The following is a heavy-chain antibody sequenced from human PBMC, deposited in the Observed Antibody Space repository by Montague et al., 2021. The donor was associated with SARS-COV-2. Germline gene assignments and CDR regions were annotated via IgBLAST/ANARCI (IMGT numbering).Heavy chain of an antibody. CDR2: IFHSGIT. V-gene: IGHV4-4*02. J-gene: IGHJ4*02. CDR1: GGSINTNNW. Sequence: SETLSLTCAVSGGSINTNNWWTWVRQPPGEGLEWIGQIFHSGITXYNPSLESRVTISVDKSKNQFSLRLSSVTAADTAVYYCARGRLVGDSSSWYYFDYGGQGTLVAVSS. CDR3: ARGRLVGDSSSWYYFDY. D-gene: IGHD6-13*01.